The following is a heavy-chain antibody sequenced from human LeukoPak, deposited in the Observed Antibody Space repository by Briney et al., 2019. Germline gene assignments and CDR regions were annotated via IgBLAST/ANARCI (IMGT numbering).Heavy chain of an antibody. CDR2: INHSGST. Sequence: SETLSLTCAVYGGSFSGYYWSWIRQPPGKGLEWIGEINHSGSTNYNPSLKSRVTISVDTSKNQFSLKLSSVTAADTAVYYCARSNWFDPWGQGTLVTVSS. V-gene: IGHV4-34*01. CDR3: ARSNWFDP. CDR1: GGSFSGYY. J-gene: IGHJ5*02.